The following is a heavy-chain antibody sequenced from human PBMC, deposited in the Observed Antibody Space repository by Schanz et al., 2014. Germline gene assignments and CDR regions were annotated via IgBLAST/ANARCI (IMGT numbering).Heavy chain of an antibody. CDR2: IKSDGSST. V-gene: IGHV3-74*02. Sequence: EVQLVESGGGLIQPGGSLRLSCAASGFTFSSYAMSWVRQAPGKGLVWVSRIKSDGSSTSYADSVKGRFTISRDNAKNTLFLQMNSLRAEDTAVYYCARKVVATIGGYYDNWGQGTLVIVSS. J-gene: IGHJ4*02. D-gene: IGHD5-12*01. CDR1: GFTFSSYA. CDR3: ARKVVATIGGYYDN.